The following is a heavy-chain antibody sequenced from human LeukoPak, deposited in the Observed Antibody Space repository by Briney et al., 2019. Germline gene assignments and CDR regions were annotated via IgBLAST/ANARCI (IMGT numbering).Heavy chain of an antibody. CDR2: IYYSGST. CDR3: ARVDTVMVTTFDY. CDR1: GGSISSSSYY. J-gene: IGHJ4*02. V-gene: IGHV4-39*07. D-gene: IGHD5-18*01. Sequence: SETLSLTCTVSGGSISSSSYYWGWIRQPPGKGLGWIGSIYYSGSTYYNPSLKSRVTISVDTSKNQFSLKLSSVTAADTAVYYCARVDTVMVTTFDYWGQGTLVTVSS.